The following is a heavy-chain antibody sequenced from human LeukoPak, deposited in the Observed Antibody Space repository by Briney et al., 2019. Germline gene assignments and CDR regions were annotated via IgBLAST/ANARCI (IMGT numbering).Heavy chain of an antibody. V-gene: IGHV3-23*01. CDR3: AKDSGYDFFVDYFDY. Sequence: GRSLRLSCAASGLTFSSYAMSWVRQAPGKGLEWVSTFSGGGDHTYYADSVKGRFTISRDKSKNTLHLQMNSLRVEDTAVYYCAKDSGYDFFVDYFDYWGQGTLVTVSS. D-gene: IGHD5-12*01. J-gene: IGHJ4*02. CDR1: GLTFSSYA. CDR2: FSGGGDHT.